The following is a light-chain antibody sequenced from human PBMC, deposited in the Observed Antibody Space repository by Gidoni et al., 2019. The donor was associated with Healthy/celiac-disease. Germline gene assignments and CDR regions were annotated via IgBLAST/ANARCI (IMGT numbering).Light chain of an antibody. Sequence: NFMLTQPHSVSESPGKTVTLSCTGSSGSIASNYVQWYQQRPGSAPTTVIYEDNQRPSGVPDRFSGSIDSSSNSASLTISGLKTEDEADYYCQSYDSSNVVFGGGTKLTV. CDR1: SGSIASNY. V-gene: IGLV6-57*02. J-gene: IGLJ2*01. CDR3: QSYDSSNVV. CDR2: EDN.